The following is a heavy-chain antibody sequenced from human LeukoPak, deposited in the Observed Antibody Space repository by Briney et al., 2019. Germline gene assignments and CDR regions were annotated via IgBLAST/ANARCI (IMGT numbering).Heavy chain of an antibody. J-gene: IGHJ4*02. CDR1: GGSISSYY. CDR2: TYYSGST. CDR3: ATGVELVPDY. D-gene: IGHD6-13*01. V-gene: IGHV4-59*08. Sequence: SETLSLTCTVSGGSISSYYWSWIRQPPGKGLEWIGYTYYSGSTNYNPSLKSRVTISVDTSKNQFSLKLSSVTAADTAVYYCATGVELVPDYWGQGTLVTVSS.